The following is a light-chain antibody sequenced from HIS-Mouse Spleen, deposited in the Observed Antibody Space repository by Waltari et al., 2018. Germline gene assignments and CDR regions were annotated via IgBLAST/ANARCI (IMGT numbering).Light chain of an antibody. J-gene: IGKJ1*01. CDR2: DAS. V-gene: IGKV3-11*01. Sequence: EIVLTQSPATLSLSPGKRATLSCRASQSVSSYLAWYQQKPGQAPRLLIYDASNRATGIPARFSGSGSGTYFTLTISSLEPEDFAVYYCQQRSNWPPTFGQGTKVEIK. CDR1: QSVSSY. CDR3: QQRSNWPPT.